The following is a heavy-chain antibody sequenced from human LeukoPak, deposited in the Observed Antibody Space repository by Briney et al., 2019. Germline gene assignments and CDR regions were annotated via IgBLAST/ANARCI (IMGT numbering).Heavy chain of an antibody. CDR1: GGAFSSCA. CDR3: ARDHITPYYYDSSGSYFDC. CDR2: IIPLFGTA. V-gene: IGHV1-69*05. J-gene: IGHJ4*02. Sequence: ASVKVSCKASGGAFSSCAFSWVRQAPGQGLEWMGGIIPLFGTANYAQKFQGRVTITTVESTSTAYMELSSLRSEDTAVYYCARDHITPYYYDSSGSYFDCWGQGTLVTVSS. D-gene: IGHD3-22*01.